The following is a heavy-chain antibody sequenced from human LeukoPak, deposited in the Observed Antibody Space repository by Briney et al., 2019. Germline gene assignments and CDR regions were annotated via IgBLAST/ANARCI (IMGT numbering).Heavy chain of an antibody. CDR2: ITDSGGDT. J-gene: IGHJ4*02. V-gene: IGHV3-23*01. Sequence: HTGGSLRLSCAASGFTFSDYAMSWVRQAPGKGLEWFSGITDSGGDTYYADYVKGRFTISRDNSKNTLELQMSSLRAEDTAIYYCAKGSASSRPYYFDYWGQGALVTVSS. D-gene: IGHD6-19*01. CDR3: AKGSASSRPYYFDY. CDR1: GFTFSDYA.